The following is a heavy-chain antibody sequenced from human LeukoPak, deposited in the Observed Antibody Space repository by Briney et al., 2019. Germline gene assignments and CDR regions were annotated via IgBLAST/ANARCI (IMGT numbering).Heavy chain of an antibody. CDR3: ASEDYDSSGVLDY. Sequence: GGSLRLSCAASGFTFSSYSMNWVRQAPGKGLEWVSSISSSSSYIYYADSVKGRFTISRDNAKNSLYLQMNSLRAEGTAVYYCASEDYDSSGVLDYWGQGTLVTVSS. J-gene: IGHJ4*02. CDR1: GFTFSSYS. D-gene: IGHD3-22*01. V-gene: IGHV3-21*01. CDR2: ISSSSSYI.